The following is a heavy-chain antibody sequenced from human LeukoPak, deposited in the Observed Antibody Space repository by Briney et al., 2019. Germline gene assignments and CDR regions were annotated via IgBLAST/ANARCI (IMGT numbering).Heavy chain of an antibody. CDR1: GVSINRDNYY. CDR2: IFYTGSP. D-gene: IGHD3-16*01. J-gene: IGHJ5*02. V-gene: IGHV4-31*03. Sequence: SETLSLTCTVAGVSINRDNYYWTWIRQHPGKGLEWIGFIFYTGSPSYNRSLKSRVAISTDTSTNQFSLRLTSVTAADTAVYYCAGGKGQQTPDWFDPWGQGTQVTVSS. CDR3: AGGKGQQTPDWFDP.